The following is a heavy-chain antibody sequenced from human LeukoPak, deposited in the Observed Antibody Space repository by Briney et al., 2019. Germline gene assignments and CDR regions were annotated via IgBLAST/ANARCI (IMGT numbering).Heavy chain of an antibody. V-gene: IGHV1-18*01. Sequence: ASVKVSCKASGYTFTSYGITWVRQAPGQGLEWMGWISAYNGNTNYAQKHQGRVTMTIDTSTSTAYMELRSLRSDDTAVYYCARAWFGELSRYYYYYGMDVWGQGTTVTVSS. D-gene: IGHD3-10*01. CDR2: ISAYNGNT. J-gene: IGHJ6*02. CDR3: ARAWFGELSRYYYYYGMDV. CDR1: GYTFTSYG.